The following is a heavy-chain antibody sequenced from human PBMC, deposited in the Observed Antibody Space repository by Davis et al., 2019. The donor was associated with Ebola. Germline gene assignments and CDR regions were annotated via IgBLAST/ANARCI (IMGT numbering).Heavy chain of an antibody. D-gene: IGHD1-7*01. CDR1: GYTFTSYY. CDR3: ARARSQLLELRTRDWFDP. Sequence: ASVKVSCKASGYTFTSYYMHWVRQAPGQGLEWMGIINPSGGSTSYAQKFQGRVTMTRDTSTSTVYMELSSLRSEDTAVYYCARARSQLLELRTRDWFDPWGQGTLVTVSS. CDR2: INPSGGST. V-gene: IGHV1-46*01. J-gene: IGHJ5*02.